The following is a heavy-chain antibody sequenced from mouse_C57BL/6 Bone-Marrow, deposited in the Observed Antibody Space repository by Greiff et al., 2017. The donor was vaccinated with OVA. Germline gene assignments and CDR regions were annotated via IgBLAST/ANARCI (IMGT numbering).Heavy chain of an antibody. CDR1: GYTFTDYE. CDR3: TRYGYAMDY. D-gene: IGHD1-1*02. V-gene: IGHV1-15*01. CDR2: IDPETGGT. J-gene: IGHJ4*01. Sequence: QVHVKQSGAELVRPGASVTLSCKASGYTFTDYEMHWVKQTPVHGLEWIGAIDPETGGTAYNQKFKGKAILTADKSSSTAYMELRSLTSEDSAVYYCTRYGYAMDYWGQGTSVTVSS.